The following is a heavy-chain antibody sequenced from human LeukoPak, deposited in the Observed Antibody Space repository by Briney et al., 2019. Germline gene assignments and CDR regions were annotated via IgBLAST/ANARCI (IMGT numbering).Heavy chain of an antibody. CDR1: GFTFSNAW. J-gene: IGHJ6*02. D-gene: IGHD2-2*03. Sequence: GGSLRLSCAASGFTFSNAWMSWVRQAPGKGLEWVSVIYSGGSTYYADSVKGRFTISRDNSKNTLYLQMNSLRAEDTAVYYCARVDDYYYYYGMDVWGQGTTVTVSS. CDR3: ARVDDYYYYYGMDV. V-gene: IGHV3-66*01. CDR2: IYSGGST.